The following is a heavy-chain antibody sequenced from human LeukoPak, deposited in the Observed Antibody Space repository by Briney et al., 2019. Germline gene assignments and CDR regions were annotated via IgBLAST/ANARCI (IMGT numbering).Heavy chain of an antibody. D-gene: IGHD3-22*01. Sequence: ASVKVSCKASGYTFTGYYMHWVRQAPGQGLGWMGWINPNSGGTNYAQKFQSSGTMTRDTSISTAYIVQSRLRSDDTAVYYCARGPYYYDSSGYLLLGAFDIWGQGTMVTVSS. CDR2: INPNSGGT. V-gene: IGHV1-2*02. CDR3: ARGPYYYDSSGYLLLGAFDI. CDR1: GYTFTGYY. J-gene: IGHJ3*02.